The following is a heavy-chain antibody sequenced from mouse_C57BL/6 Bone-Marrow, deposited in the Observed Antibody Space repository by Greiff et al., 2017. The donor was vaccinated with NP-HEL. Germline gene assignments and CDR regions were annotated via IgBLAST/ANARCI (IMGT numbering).Heavy chain of an antibody. J-gene: IGHJ2*01. CDR1: GYTFTDYY. CDR3: ARPPYYYGSSLYFDY. Sequence: EVQLQQSGPELVKPGASVKISCKASGYTFTDYYMNWVKQSHGKSLEWIGDINPNNGGTSYNQKFKGKATLTVDKSSSTAYMELRSLTSEDSAVYYCARPPYYYGSSLYFDYGGQGTTLTVSS. CDR2: INPNNGGT. V-gene: IGHV1-26*01. D-gene: IGHD1-1*01.